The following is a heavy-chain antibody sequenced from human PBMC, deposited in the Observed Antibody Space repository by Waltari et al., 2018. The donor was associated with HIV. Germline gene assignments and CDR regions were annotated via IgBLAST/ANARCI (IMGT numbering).Heavy chain of an antibody. V-gene: IGHV3-23*01. J-gene: IGHJ2*01. Sequence: EVQLLESGGGLVQPGGSLRLSCAASGFTFSSYAMSWVRQAPGKGLEWVSAISGSGGSTYYADSVKGRFTISRDNSKNTLYLQMNSLRAEDTAVYYCAKDIGAYSYGLDWYFDLWGRGTLVTVSS. D-gene: IGHD5-18*01. CDR3: AKDIGAYSYGLDWYFDL. CDR2: ISGSGGST. CDR1: GFTFSSYA.